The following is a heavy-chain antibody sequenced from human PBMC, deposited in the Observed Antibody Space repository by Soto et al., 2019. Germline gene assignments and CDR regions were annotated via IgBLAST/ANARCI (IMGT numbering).Heavy chain of an antibody. D-gene: IGHD3-3*01. V-gene: IGHV4-4*02. CDR1: GGSISSSNW. CDR2: IYHSGST. J-gene: IGHJ4*02. CDR3: ARRGDDFSSLHPDFDY. Sequence: PSETLSLTCAVSGGSISSSNWWSWVRQPPGKGLEWIGEIYHSGSTNYNPSLKSRVTISVDKSKNQFSLKLSSVTAADTAVYYCARRGDDFSSLHPDFDYWGQGTLVTVSS.